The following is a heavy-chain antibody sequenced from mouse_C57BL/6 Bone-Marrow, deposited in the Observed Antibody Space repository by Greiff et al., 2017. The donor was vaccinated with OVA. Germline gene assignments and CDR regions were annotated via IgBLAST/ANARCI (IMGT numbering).Heavy chain of an antibody. CDR2: IDPENGDT. J-gene: IGHJ4*01. D-gene: IGHD1-1*01. Sequence: VQLKESGAELVRPGASVKLSCTASGFNIKDDYMHWVKQRPEQGLEWIGWIDPENGDTEYASKFQGKATITADTSSNTAYLQLSSLTSEDTAVYYCTTDYYGPRGQGTSVTVSS. V-gene: IGHV14-4*01. CDR1: GFNIKDDY. CDR3: TTDYYGP.